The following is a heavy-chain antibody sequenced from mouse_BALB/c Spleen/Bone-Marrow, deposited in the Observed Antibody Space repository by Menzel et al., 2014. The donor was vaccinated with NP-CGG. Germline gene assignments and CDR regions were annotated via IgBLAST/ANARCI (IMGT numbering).Heavy chain of an antibody. D-gene: IGHD2-14*01. J-gene: IGHJ4*01. CDR1: GFIFSDYY. CDR2: ISDGGSYT. V-gene: IGHV5-4*02. CDR3: ARTYRPYALDY. Sequence: EVQLVESGGGLVKPGGSLKLSCAASGFIFSDYYMYWVRQTPEKRLEWVATISDGGSYTSYPDSVKGRFTVSRDNAKNNLYLQMSSLKSEDTAFYYCARTYRPYALDYWGQGSSVTVPS.